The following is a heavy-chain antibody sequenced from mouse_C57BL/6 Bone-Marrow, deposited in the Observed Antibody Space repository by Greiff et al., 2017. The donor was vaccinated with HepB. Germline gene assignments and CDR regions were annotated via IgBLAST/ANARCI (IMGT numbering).Heavy chain of an antibody. D-gene: IGHD1-1*02. CDR1: GFTFSNYW. J-gene: IGHJ1*03. CDR3: TEGGGHWYFDV. CDR2: IRLKSDNYAT. V-gene: IGHV6-3*01. Sequence: DVQLQESGGGLVQPGGSMKLSCVASGFTFSNYWMNWVRQSPEKGLEWVAQIRLKSDNYATHYAESVKGRFTISRDDSKSSVYLQMNNLRAEDTGIYYCTEGGGHWYFDVWGTGTTVTVSS.